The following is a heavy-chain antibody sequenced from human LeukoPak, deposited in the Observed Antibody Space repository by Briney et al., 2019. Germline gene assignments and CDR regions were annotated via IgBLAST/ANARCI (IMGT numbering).Heavy chain of an antibody. Sequence: PSETLSLTCTVSGYSISSGYYWGWIRQPPGKGLEWIGSIYHSGSTYYNPSLKRRVTISVDTSKNQFSLKLSSVTAADTAVYYCARDSRAYCGGDCYSSGWLDPWGQGTLVTVSS. D-gene: IGHD2-21*01. CDR3: ARDSRAYCGGDCYSSGWLDP. CDR1: GYSISSGYY. CDR2: IYHSGST. J-gene: IGHJ5*02. V-gene: IGHV4-38-2*02.